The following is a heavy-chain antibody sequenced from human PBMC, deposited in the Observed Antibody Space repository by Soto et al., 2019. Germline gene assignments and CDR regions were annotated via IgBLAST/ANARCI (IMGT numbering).Heavy chain of an antibody. CDR3: AKADSNYAGRFSYYYMDV. CDR2: ISGYNGNA. CDR1: GYTFRSYG. J-gene: IGHJ6*03. V-gene: IGHV1-18*01. Sequence: ASVKVSCKASGYTFRSYGISWVRQAPGQGLEWMGWISGYNGNAHYSQKFQGKVTMTTDTSTSTAYMELRNLRSDDTAVYYCAKADSNYAGRFSYYYMDVWGTGTMVTVSS. D-gene: IGHD4-4*01.